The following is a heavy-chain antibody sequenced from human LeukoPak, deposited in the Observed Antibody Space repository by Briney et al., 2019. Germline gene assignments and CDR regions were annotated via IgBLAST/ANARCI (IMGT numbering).Heavy chain of an antibody. V-gene: IGHV3-53*01. D-gene: IGHD1-1*01. J-gene: IGHJ4*02. Sequence: GGSLRLSCAASGFTVTRNYVSWVRQAPGKGLEWVSLMYSGGGTSYADSVKGRFTISRDTSKNTLYLQMSSLRAEDTALYYCARYDNGKDYFDYWGQGTLVTVSS. CDR3: ARYDNGKDYFDY. CDR1: GFTVTRNY. CDR2: MYSGGGT.